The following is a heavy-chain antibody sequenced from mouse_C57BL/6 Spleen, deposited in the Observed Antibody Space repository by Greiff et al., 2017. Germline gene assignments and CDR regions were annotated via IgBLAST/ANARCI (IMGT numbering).Heavy chain of an antibody. CDR1: GYTFPSSW. CDR3: ARGSSPGGCAD. Sequence: VQLQQPGAALVMPGASVKLSCKASGYTFPSSWMHWVKQRPGQGLAWIGEIDPSDSYTNYNQKVKGKSTLTVDKSSSTAYMQLSSLTSEDSAVYYCARGSSPGGCADWGRGTLVTVSA. V-gene: IGHV1-69*01. CDR2: IDPSDSYT. J-gene: IGHJ3*01.